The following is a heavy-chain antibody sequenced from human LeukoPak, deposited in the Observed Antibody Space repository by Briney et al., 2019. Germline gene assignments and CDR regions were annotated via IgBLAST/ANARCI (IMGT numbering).Heavy chain of an antibody. Sequence: ASVTVSCTASGYTFTSYDINWVRQATGQGLEWMGWMNPNSGNTGYAQKFQGRVTMTRSTSISTAYMELSSLRSEDTAVYYCARLNYDIFDWSPRYRYDYWGQGTLVTVSS. V-gene: IGHV1-8*01. J-gene: IGHJ4*02. CDR2: MNPNSGNT. D-gene: IGHD3-9*01. CDR3: ARLNYDIFDWSPRYRYDY. CDR1: GYTFTSYD.